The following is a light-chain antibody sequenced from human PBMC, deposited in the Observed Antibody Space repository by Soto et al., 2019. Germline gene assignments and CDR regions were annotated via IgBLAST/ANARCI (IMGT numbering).Light chain of an antibody. J-gene: IGKJ5*01. CDR2: VAS. CDR3: QQTNTFPIA. CDR1: QEISGY. V-gene: IGKV1-9*01. Sequence: IQLTQSPSSLSASVGDRVTITCRASQEISGYLAWYQQKPGKAPKLLIYVASALQTGVPSRFSGSGSGTDFTLTISSLQPEDFAIYYCQQTNTFPIAFGQGTRLEMK.